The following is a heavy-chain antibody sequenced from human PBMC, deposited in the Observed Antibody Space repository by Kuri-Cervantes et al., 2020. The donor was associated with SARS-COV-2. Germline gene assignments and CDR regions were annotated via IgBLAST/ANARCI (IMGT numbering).Heavy chain of an antibody. CDR3: ARVRIRGYSYGFDY. J-gene: IGHJ4*02. Sequence: SVKVSCKASGGTFSSYAISWVRQAPGQGLEWMGGIIPIFGIANYAQKFQGRVTITADKSTSTAYMELSSLRSEDTAVYYCARVRIRGYSYGFDYWGQGTLVTVSS. D-gene: IGHD5-18*01. CDR2: IIPIFGIA. CDR1: GGTFSSYA. V-gene: IGHV1-69*10.